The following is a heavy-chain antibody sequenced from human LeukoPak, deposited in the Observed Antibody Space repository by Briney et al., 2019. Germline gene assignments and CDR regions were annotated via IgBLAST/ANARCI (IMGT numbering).Heavy chain of an antibody. Sequence: PSETLSLTCAVYGGSFSGYYWSWIRQPPGKGLEWIGEINHSGSTNYNPSLKSRVTISVDTSKNQFSLKLSSVTAADTAVYYCAATRWAYGPGSYFKGAFDIWGQGTMVTVSS. CDR2: INHSGST. CDR3: AATRWAYGPGSYFKGAFDI. D-gene: IGHD3-10*01. CDR1: GGSFSGYY. V-gene: IGHV4-34*01. J-gene: IGHJ3*02.